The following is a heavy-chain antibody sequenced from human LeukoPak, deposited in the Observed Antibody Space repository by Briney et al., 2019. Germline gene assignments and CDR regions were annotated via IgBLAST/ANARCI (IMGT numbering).Heavy chain of an antibody. Sequence: GSLRLSCAASGFTFSSYSMNWVRQAPGKGLEWVSSISSSSSYIYYTDSVKGRFTISRDNAKNSLYLQMNSLRAEDTAVYYCARDVVAATQVFDYWGQGTLVTVSS. J-gene: IGHJ4*02. CDR3: ARDVVAATQVFDY. V-gene: IGHV3-21*01. CDR1: GFTFSSYS. CDR2: ISSSSSYI. D-gene: IGHD2-15*01.